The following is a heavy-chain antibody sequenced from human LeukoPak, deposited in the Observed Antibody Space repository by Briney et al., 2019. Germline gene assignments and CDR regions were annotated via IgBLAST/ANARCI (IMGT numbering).Heavy chain of an antibody. V-gene: IGHV1-18*01. CDR3: ARENYGSGSYYPFDY. CDR1: GYTFTSYG. CDR2: ISAYNGNT. J-gene: IGHJ4*02. Sequence: ASVTVSCKASGYTFTSYGISWVRQAPGQGLEWMGWISAYNGNTNYAQKLRGRVTMTTDTSTSTAYMELRSLRSDDTAVYYCARENYGSGSYYPFDYWGQGTLVTVSS. D-gene: IGHD3-10*01.